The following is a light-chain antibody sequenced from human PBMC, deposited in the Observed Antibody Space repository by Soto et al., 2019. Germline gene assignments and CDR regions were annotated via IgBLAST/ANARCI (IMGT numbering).Light chain of an antibody. J-gene: IGLJ3*02. CDR1: SSNIGSNY. V-gene: IGLV1-47*01. CDR3: SAWDDSLRAVM. CDR2: YNS. Sequence: QSVLTQPPSASVTPGQRVTISCSGSSSNIGSNYVYWYQQLPGTAPKLLIYYNSQRPSGVPDRFSGSKSDTSASLAISGLRSEDEADYYCSAWDDSLRAVMFGGGTKLTVL.